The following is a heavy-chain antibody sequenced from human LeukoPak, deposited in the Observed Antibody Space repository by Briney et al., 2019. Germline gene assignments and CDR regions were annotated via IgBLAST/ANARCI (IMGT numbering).Heavy chain of an antibody. CDR1: GASISSGTDD. D-gene: IGHD1-26*01. CDR3: AGESLGPPYYFDY. Sequence: SQTLSLTCTVSGASISSGTDDWGGLRQPAGKGREWIVRIYTSGSTKNNPTHKRQFTISIDTSKHQFSLKLPSVTAADTTVYYCAGESLGPPYYFDYWGQGTLVTVSS. V-gene: IGHV4-61*02. J-gene: IGHJ4*02. CDR2: IYTSGST.